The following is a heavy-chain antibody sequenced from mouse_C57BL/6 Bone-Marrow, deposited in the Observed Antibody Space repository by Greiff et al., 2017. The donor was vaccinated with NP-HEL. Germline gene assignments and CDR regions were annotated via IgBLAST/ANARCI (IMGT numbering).Heavy chain of an antibody. CDR1: GFTFSNYW. V-gene: IGHV6-3*01. CDR3: TGPQTQRYYYAMDY. CDR2: IRLKSDNYAT. J-gene: IGHJ4*01. Sequence: EVKVVESGGGLVQPGGSMKLSCVASGFTFSNYWMNWVRQSPEKGLEWVAQIRLKSDNYATHYAESVKGRFTISRDDSKSSVYLQMNNLRAEDTGIYYCTGPQTQRYYYAMDYWGQGTSVTVSS. D-gene: IGHD3-1*01.